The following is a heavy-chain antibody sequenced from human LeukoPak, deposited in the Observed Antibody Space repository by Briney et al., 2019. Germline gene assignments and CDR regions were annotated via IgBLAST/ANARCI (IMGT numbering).Heavy chain of an antibody. V-gene: IGHV1-18*01. CDR2: ISAYNGNT. D-gene: IGHD2-15*01. CDR3: ARVVVVVVAAKQTYYFDY. J-gene: IGHJ4*02. Sequence: ASVKVSCKASGYTFTSYGISWVRQAPGQGLEWMGWISAYNGNTNYAHKLQGRVTMTTDTSTSTASMQLSGLSSDDTHGYYCARVVVVVVAAKQTYYFDYWGQGTLVTVSS. CDR1: GYTFTSYG.